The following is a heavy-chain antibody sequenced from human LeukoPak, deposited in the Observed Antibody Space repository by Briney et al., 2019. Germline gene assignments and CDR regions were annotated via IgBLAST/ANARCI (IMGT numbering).Heavy chain of an antibody. Sequence: GASVKVSCKASGGTFSNFAFNWVRQAPGQGLEWMGWINTNTGNPTYAQGFTGRFVFSLDTSVSTAYLQISSLKSEDTAVYYCAREHSYDSSGYFDYWGQGTLVTVSS. J-gene: IGHJ4*02. CDR2: INTNTGNP. V-gene: IGHV7-4-1*02. D-gene: IGHD3-22*01. CDR3: AREHSYDSSGYFDY. CDR1: GGTFSNFA.